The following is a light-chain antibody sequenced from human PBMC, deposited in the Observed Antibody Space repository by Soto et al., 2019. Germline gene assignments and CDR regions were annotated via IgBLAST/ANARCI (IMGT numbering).Light chain of an antibody. CDR3: QSYDSSLSVV. J-gene: IGLJ2*01. Sequence: QSVLTQPPSVSGAPGQRVTISCTGSGSTIGAGYDVHWYQHLPGTAPKLLIYDNNNRPSGVPDRFSGSKSGTSASLAISGLQAEDEADYYCQSYDSSLSVVFGGGTKLTVL. V-gene: IGLV1-40*01. CDR2: DNN. CDR1: GSTIGAGYD.